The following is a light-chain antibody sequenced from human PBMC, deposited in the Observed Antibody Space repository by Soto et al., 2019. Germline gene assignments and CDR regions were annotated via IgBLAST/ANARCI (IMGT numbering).Light chain of an antibody. V-gene: IGKV3-20*01. CDR1: QSVSSNY. J-gene: IGKJ4*01. Sequence: EIVLTQSPGTLSLSPGERATLSCRASQSVSSNYLAWYQQKPGQAPRLLIYGASTRVAGIPDRFSGSGSGTDFTLTISRLGPEDFAVYFCQQYGSSPLTFGGGTKVEI. CDR2: GAS. CDR3: QQYGSSPLT.